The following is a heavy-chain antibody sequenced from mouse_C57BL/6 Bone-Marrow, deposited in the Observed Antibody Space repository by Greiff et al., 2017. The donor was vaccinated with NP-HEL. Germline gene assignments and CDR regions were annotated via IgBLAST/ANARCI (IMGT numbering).Heavy chain of an antibody. J-gene: IGHJ3*01. D-gene: IGHD1-1*01. V-gene: IGHV1-61*01. Sequence: QVQLQQPGAELVRPGSSVKLSCKASGYTFTSYWMDWVKQRPGQGLEWIGNIYPSDSETHYNQKFKDKATLTVDKSSSTAYMQLSSLTSEDSAVDYCARGHYGSTPFAYWGQGTLVTVSA. CDR3: ARGHYGSTPFAY. CDR1: GYTFTSYW. CDR2: IYPSDSET.